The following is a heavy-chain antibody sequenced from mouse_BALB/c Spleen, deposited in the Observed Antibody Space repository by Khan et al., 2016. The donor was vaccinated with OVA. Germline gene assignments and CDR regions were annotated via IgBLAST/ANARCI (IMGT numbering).Heavy chain of an antibody. Sequence: EVQLVESGPGLVKPSQSLSLTCTVNGYSITSNYAWNWIRQFPGNKLEWMGYISYSGSTNYNPSLKSRLSITRDTSKNQFFLLLHSVTTEDSATYYCARWNYYGYALDYWGQGTSVTVSS. CDR3: ARWNYYGYALDY. CDR1: GYSITSNYA. CDR2: ISYSGST. V-gene: IGHV3-2*02. J-gene: IGHJ4*01. D-gene: IGHD1-1*01.